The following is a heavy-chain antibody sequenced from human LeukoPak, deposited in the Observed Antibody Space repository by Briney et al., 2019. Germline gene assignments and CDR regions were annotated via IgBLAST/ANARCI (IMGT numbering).Heavy chain of an antibody. CDR2: SGSSGSHI. V-gene: IGHV3-48*02. CDR3: ARDLGGYEDY. J-gene: IGHJ4*02. Sequence: PGGSLRLSCAASGFTLSSYSMSWVRQVPGKGPEWVSSSGSSGSHIYYADSVKGRFTISRDNAKNSLYLQMNSLRDEDTAVYYCARDLGGYEDYWGQGTLVSVSS. D-gene: IGHD5-12*01. CDR1: GFTLSSYS.